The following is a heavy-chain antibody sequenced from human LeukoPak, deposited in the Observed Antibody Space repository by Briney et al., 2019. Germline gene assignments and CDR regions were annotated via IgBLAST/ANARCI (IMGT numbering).Heavy chain of an antibody. Sequence: ASVKVSCKASGYTFTDYYMHWVRQAPGQGLEWMGWINPNSGGTNYAQNFQGRVTMTTDTSISTAYMELSRLRSDDTAVYYCAKYSDIWSGLTPLLYWGQGTLVTVSP. CDR3: AKYSDIWSGLTPLLY. CDR2: INPNSGGT. J-gene: IGHJ4*02. D-gene: IGHD3-3*01. V-gene: IGHV1-2*02. CDR1: GYTFTDYY.